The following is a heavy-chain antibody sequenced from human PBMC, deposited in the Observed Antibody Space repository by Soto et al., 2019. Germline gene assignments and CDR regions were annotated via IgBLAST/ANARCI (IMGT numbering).Heavy chain of an antibody. D-gene: IGHD6-25*01. Sequence: ASVKVSCKASGDTFVKCDINWVLQGTVQGLEWMGWMNPSNGNAGYAQNFRGRVTMTSNTSITTAYMELSGLRYEDTAVYYCARRKERSGPNYFDVWGQGTLVTVSS. CDR2: MNPSNGNA. J-gene: IGHJ4*02. CDR1: GDTFVKCD. V-gene: IGHV1-8*01. CDR3: ARRKERSGPNYFDV.